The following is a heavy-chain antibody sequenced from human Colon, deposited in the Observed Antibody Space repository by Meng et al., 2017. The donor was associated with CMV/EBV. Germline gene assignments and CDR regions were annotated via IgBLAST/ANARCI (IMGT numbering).Heavy chain of an antibody. V-gene: IGHV3-21*04. CDR3: AKSPGGYSSSWSPFDS. CDR1: GFTFSRYS. D-gene: IGHD6-13*01. J-gene: IGHJ4*02. Sequence: GESLKISCAASGFTFSRYSMHWVRQAPGKGLEWVSSISSGQSYIYYADSVKGRFTVSRDNARNSLYLQMNSLRDDDTAVYYCAKSPGGYSSSWSPFDSWGQGTLVTVSS. CDR2: ISSGQSYI.